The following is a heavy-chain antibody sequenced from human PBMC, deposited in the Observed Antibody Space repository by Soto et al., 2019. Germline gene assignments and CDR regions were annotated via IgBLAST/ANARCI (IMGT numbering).Heavy chain of an antibody. CDR1: GFTFSSYG. D-gene: IGHD6-19*01. V-gene: IGHV3-33*01. CDR2: IWYDGSNK. J-gene: IGHJ4*02. CDR3: SRDSSGWFVDY. Sequence: GSLRLSCAASGFTFSSYGMHWVREAPGKGLEWVAVIWYDGSNKYYADSVKGRFTISRDNSKNTLYLQMNSLRAEDTAVYYCSRDSSGWFVDYWGQGTLVTVSS.